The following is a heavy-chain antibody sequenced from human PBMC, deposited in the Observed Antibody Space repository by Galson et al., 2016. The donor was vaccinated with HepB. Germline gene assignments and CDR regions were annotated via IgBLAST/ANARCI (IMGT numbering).Heavy chain of an antibody. V-gene: IGHV1-18*04. CDR2: ISAFNGDT. Sequence: SVKVSCKASGFTLGSFGITWVRQAPGQGLEWMGWISAFNGDTHSAQKFQGRITMTTDTLTSTAFLELTNLKSDDTAVYYCARGRAAGDIGNWFDPWGQGTLVTVSS. J-gene: IGHJ5*02. D-gene: IGHD2-15*01. CDR3: ARGRAAGDIGNWFDP. CDR1: GFTLGSFG.